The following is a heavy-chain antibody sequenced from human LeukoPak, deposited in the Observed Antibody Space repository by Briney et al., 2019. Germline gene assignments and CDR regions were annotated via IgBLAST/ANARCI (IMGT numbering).Heavy chain of an antibody. CDR2: IIPIFGTA. CDR1: GCTFSSYA. Sequence: SVKVSCKASGCTFSSYAISWVRQAPGQGLEWMGGIIPIFGTANYAQKFQGRVTITTDESTSTAYMELSSLRSEDTAVYYCARGGYSSSWYYYYYMDVWGKGTTVTVSS. V-gene: IGHV1-69*05. J-gene: IGHJ6*03. CDR3: ARGGYSSSWYYYYYMDV. D-gene: IGHD6-13*01.